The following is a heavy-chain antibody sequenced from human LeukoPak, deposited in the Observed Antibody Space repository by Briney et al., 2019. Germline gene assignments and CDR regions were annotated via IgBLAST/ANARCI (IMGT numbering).Heavy chain of an antibody. Sequence: GGSLRLACAASGFTFSSYAMSWVRQAPGKGLEWVSAISGSGGSTYCADSVKGRFTISRDNSKNTLYLQMNSLRAEDTAVYYCAKDREITVAAVGDYWGQGTLVTVSS. J-gene: IGHJ4*02. D-gene: IGHD6-19*01. CDR2: ISGSGGST. CDR3: AKDREITVAAVGDY. V-gene: IGHV3-23*01. CDR1: GFTFSSYA.